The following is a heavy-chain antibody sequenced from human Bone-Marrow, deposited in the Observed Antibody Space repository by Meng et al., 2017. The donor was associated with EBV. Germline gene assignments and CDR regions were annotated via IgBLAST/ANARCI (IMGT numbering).Heavy chain of an antibody. CDR1: GYTFTDYS. J-gene: IGHJ5*02. CDR3: ARFGELFRNWFDP. D-gene: IGHD3-10*01. CDR2: INTNTGNP. Sequence: QVQLVQFGSELKKPGASLKVSCNASGYTFTDYSLNWVRQAPGQGLEWMGWINTNTGNPTYAQGFTGRFVFSLDTSVSTAYLQISSLKAEDTAVYYCARFGELFRNWFDPWGQGTLVTVSS. V-gene: IGHV7-4-1*02.